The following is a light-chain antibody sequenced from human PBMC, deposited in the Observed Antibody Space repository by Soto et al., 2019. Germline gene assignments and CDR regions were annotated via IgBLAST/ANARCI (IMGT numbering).Light chain of an antibody. CDR1: SSDVGTYNY. J-gene: IGLJ2*01. CDR3: SSYTTSETLV. V-gene: IGLV2-14*01. CDR2: DVS. Sequence: QSALTQPASVSGSPGQSITISCTGTSSDVGTYNYVSWYQQHPGKAPKLLICDVSNRPSGVSNRFSGSKSGNTASLTISGLQAEDEADYYCSSYTTSETLVFGGGTKVTVL.